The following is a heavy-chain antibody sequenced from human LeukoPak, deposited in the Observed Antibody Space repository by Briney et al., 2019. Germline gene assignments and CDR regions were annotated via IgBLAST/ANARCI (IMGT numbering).Heavy chain of an antibody. CDR3: ARAMRSGYDY. CDR2: ISSSSDSI. D-gene: IGHD5-12*01. CDR1: GYTFSSYG. V-gene: IGHV3-48*02. Sequence: QPGGSLRLSCAASGYTFSSYGMNWVRQAPGKRLEWVSYISSSSDSIYYADSVKGRFTISRDNAENSLYLQMNSLKDEDTAVYYCARAMRSGYDYWGRGTLVTVSS. J-gene: IGHJ4*02.